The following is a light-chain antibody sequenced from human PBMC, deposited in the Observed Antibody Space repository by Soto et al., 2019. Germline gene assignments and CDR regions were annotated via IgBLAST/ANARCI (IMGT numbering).Light chain of an antibody. Sequence: TQPPPVSAAPGQKVTISCSGSSSNSGNNYVSWYQQLPGTAPKLLIYENNKRPSGIPDRFSGSKSGTSATLGITGLQTGDEADYYCGTWDSSLSAYVFGTGTKVTVL. CDR1: SSNSGNNY. V-gene: IGLV1-51*02. CDR2: ENN. CDR3: GTWDSSLSAYV. J-gene: IGLJ1*01.